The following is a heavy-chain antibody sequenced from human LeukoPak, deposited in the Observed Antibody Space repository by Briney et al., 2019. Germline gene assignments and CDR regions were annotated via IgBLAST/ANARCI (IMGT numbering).Heavy chain of an antibody. D-gene: IGHD3-22*01. J-gene: IGHJ4*02. CDR3: ARRVYYDNSGYSY. CDR1: GGSFSGYY. CDR2: ISGSGSTI. V-gene: IGHV3-11*01. Sequence: LSLTCAVYGGSFSGYYWSWIRQAPGKGLEWVSYISGSGSTIYYADSVKGRFTISRDNAKNSLYLQMNSLRAEDTAVYYCARRVYYDNSGYSYWGQGTLVTVSS.